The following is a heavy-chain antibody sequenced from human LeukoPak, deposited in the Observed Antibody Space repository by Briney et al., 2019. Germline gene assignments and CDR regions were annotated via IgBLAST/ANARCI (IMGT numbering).Heavy chain of an antibody. CDR3: ARDRRDIVVVPAALRYGMDV. CDR1: GGSISSGGYY. Sequence: SRTLSLTCTVSGGSISSGGYYWSWIRQHPGKGLEWIGYIYYSGSTNYDPSLKSRVTISVDTSKNQFSLKLSSVTAADTAVYYCARDRRDIVVVPAALRYGMDVWGQGTTVTVSS. J-gene: IGHJ6*02. D-gene: IGHD2-2*01. CDR2: IYYSGST. V-gene: IGHV4-61*08.